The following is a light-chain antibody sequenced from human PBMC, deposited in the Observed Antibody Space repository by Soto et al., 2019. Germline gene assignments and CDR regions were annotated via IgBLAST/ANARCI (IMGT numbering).Light chain of an antibody. CDR2: EVS. V-gene: IGLV2-14*01. J-gene: IGLJ1*01. CDR3: SSYSRSSFYV. CDR1: SSDVGGYIY. Sequence: QSVLTQPASVSGSPGQSITISCTGTSSDVGGYIYVSWYEQHPGKAPKLMIYEVSNRPSGVSNRFSGSKSGNTASLTISGLQAEDEADYYCSSYSRSSFYVVGTGTKVTV.